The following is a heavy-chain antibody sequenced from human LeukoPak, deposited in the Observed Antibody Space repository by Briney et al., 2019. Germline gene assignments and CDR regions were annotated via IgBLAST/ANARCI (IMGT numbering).Heavy chain of an antibody. CDR1: GFTFDDYA. CDR2: ISWNSGSI. Sequence: VQPGRSLRLSCAASGFTFDDYAMHWVRRAPGKGLEWVSGISWNSGSIGYADSVKGRFTVSRDNAKNTLYLQMNSLKVEDTAMHYCTRVFVGDEYSSSGYWGQGTLVTVSS. V-gene: IGHV3-9*01. D-gene: IGHD6-13*01. J-gene: IGHJ4*02. CDR3: TRVFVGDEYSSSGY.